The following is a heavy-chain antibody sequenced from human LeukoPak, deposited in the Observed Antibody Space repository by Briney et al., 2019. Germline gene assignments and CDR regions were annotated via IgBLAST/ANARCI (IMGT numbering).Heavy chain of an antibody. CDR1: GYTFTGYY. CDR3: ARKYTRSTRAFDI. Sequence: ASVKVSCKASGYTFTGYYMHWVRQAPGQGLEWMGRINPNRGGTNYAQKFQGRVTMTRDTSISTAYMELSRLRSDDTAVYYCARKYTRSTRAFDIWGQGTMVTVSS. CDR2: INPNRGGT. J-gene: IGHJ3*02. D-gene: IGHD1-1*01. V-gene: IGHV1-2*06.